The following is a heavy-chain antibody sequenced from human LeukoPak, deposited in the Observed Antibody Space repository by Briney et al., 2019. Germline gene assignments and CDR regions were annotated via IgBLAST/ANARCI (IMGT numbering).Heavy chain of an antibody. V-gene: IGHV4-61*01. Sequence: SETLSLTCTVSGGSVNNGNYYWSSIPQPPGKGLQWIGYLYYSGSTNYNPSLKSRVIISIDTPKNQFSLKLSSVTAADTAVYYCARDRVGGYDYAYFDLWGRGTLVTVSS. J-gene: IGHJ2*01. D-gene: IGHD5-12*01. CDR3: ARDRVGGYDYAYFDL. CDR1: GGSVNNGNYY. CDR2: LYYSGST.